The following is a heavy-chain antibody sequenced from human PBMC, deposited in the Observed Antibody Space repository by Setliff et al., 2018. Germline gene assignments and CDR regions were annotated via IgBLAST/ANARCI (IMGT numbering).Heavy chain of an antibody. J-gene: IGHJ4*02. V-gene: IGHV3-48*04. D-gene: IGHD5-18*01. CDR2: IRSSSSTI. Sequence: GGSLRLSCAASGFTFSNYNMNWVRQAPGKGLEWVSYIRSSSSTIYYADSVKGRFTISRDNAKNSLYLQMNSLRAEDTALYYCAKRGDTRTFDYWGQGTLVTVSS. CDR1: GFTFSNYN. CDR3: AKRGDTRTFDY.